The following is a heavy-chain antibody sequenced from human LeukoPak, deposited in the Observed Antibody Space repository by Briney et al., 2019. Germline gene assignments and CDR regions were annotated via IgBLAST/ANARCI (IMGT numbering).Heavy chain of an antibody. CDR3: ARDGPAQMVDFDY. Sequence: ASVTVSCKASGYTFSGTGWYLYWLRQAPGQGLECMGWIYPYTGATHYAQKFQGGVAMTRDTSISTAYMELSRLRPDDTAVYYCARDGPAQMVDFDYWGQGTLVTVSS. CDR2: IYPYTGAT. V-gene: IGHV1-2*02. CDR1: GYTFSGTGWY. D-gene: IGHD3-10*01. J-gene: IGHJ4*02.